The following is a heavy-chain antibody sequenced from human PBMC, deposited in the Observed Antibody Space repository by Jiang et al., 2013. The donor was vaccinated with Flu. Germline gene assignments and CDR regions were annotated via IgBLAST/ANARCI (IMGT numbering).Heavy chain of an antibody. CDR1: GFTFSSYG. CDR2: ISYDGSNK. V-gene: IGHV3-30*18. Sequence: QLLESGGGVVQPGRSLRLSCAASGFTFSSYGMHWVRQAPGKGLEWVAVISYDGSNKYYADSVKGRFTISRDNSKNTLYLQMNSLRAEDTAVYYCAKPYYYDSSGYYSTDAFDIWGQGTMVTVSS. J-gene: IGHJ3*02. CDR3: AKPYYYDSSGYYSTDAFDI. D-gene: IGHD3-22*01.